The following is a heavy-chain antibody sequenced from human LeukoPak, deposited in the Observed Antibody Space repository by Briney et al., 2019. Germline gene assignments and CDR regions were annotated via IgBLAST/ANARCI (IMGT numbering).Heavy chain of an antibody. CDR2: INAGNGNT. CDR1: GYTFTSYA. J-gene: IGHJ6*02. CDR3: AGSHYKDCGGDCYENYGMDV. D-gene: IGHD2-21*02. V-gene: IGHV1-3*01. Sequence: ASVKVSCKASGYTFTSYAMHWVRQAPGQRLEWMGWINAGNGNTKYSQKFQGRVTITRDTSASTAYMELSSLRSEDTAVYYCAGSHYKDCGGDCYENYGMDVWGQGTTVTVSS.